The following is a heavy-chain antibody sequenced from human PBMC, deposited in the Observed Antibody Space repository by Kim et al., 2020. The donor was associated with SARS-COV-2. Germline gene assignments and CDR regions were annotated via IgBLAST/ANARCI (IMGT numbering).Heavy chain of an antibody. CDR2: IYRSVTT. Sequence: SETLSLTCTVSGGPPSSYYWSWIRQPPGKGLEWIGFIYRSVTTTYNPALKSRVTISVDRSKSQQFSLKMTSLTAADTAVYYCARALAGSRGNLPLAYWGQGSLVTVAA. V-gene: IGHV4-4*08. CDR3: ARALAGSRGNLPLAY. J-gene: IGHJ4*02. CDR1: GGPPSSYY. D-gene: IGHD3-22*01.